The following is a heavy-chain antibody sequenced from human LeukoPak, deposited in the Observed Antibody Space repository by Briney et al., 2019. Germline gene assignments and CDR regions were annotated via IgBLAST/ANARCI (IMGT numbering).Heavy chain of an antibody. J-gene: IGHJ4*02. Sequence: SETLSLTCTVSGGSISSGSYYWSWIRQPAGQGLEWIGRIYTSGSTNYNPSIKSRVTISVDTSKNQFSLKLSSVTAADTAMYYCAREDIVVVPAANPFDYWGQGTLVTVSS. CDR3: AREDIVVVPAANPFDY. CDR2: IYTSGST. CDR1: GGSISSGSYY. V-gene: IGHV4-61*02. D-gene: IGHD2-2*01.